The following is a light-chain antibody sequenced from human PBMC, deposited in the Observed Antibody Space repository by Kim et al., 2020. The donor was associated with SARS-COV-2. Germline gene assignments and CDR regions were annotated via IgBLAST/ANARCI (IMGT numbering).Light chain of an antibody. Sequence: DIMMTQSPATLSVSPGESATLSCRASQTVSSNLAWYQQKPGQAPRLLIYGAFTRATGIPVRFTGSGSGTEFTLTISSLQSEDSAIYYCQQYANWHPYTFGQGTNLEIK. J-gene: IGKJ2*01. CDR3: QQYANWHPYT. CDR2: GAF. CDR1: QTVSSN. V-gene: IGKV3-15*01.